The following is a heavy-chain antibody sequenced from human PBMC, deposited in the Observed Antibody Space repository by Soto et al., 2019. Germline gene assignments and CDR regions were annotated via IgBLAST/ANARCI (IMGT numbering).Heavy chain of an antibody. V-gene: IGHV3-11*05. CDR1: GFTCSDYY. J-gene: IGHJ5*02. D-gene: IGHD1-1*01. CDR3: AREENENREEQDNWFDT. Sequence: GGSLRLSCAAFGFTCSDYYMSRIRQAPGKGLEWVSYISSSSSYTNYADSVKGRFTISRDNAKNSLYLQMNSLRAEDTAVYYCAREENENREEQDNWFDTWGQGTLVTVSS. CDR2: ISSSSSYT.